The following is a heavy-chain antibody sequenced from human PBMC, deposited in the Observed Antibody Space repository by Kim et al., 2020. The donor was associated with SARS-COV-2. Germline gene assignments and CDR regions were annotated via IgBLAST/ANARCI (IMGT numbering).Heavy chain of an antibody. J-gene: IGHJ4*02. D-gene: IGHD6-13*01. Sequence: KYSQKFQDRVTITRDTSANTAYMELSSLRSEDTSVYFCARAMAAAGSFDFWGQGTLVTVSS. CDR3: ARAMAAAGSFDF. V-gene: IGHV1-3*01.